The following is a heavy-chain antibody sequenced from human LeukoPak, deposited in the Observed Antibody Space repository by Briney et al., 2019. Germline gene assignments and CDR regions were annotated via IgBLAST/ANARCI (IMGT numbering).Heavy chain of an antibody. CDR2: ISGSGGST. D-gene: IGHD3-10*01. CDR1: GFTFSSYA. J-gene: IGHJ4*02. Sequence: GGSLRLSCAASGFTFSSYAMSWVRQAPGKGLEWVSAISGSGGSTYYADSVKGRFTISRDNSKTTLYLQMNSLRAEDTAVYYCAKEGPLPGFGELLAYFDYWGQGTLVTVSS. V-gene: IGHV3-23*01. CDR3: AKEGPLPGFGELLAYFDY.